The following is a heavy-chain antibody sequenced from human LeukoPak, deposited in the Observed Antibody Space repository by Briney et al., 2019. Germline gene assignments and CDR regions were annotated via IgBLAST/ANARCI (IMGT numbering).Heavy chain of an antibody. V-gene: IGHV3-13*01. D-gene: IGHD5-12*01. CDR3: VVSGYGYGMDV. J-gene: IGHJ6*02. CDR2: IGTAGDT. CDR1: GFTFSSYD. Sequence: GGSLRLSCAASGFTFSSYDMHWVRQATGKGLEWVSAIGTAGDTYYPGSVKGRFTISRENAKNSLYLQMNSLRAGDTAVYYCVVSGYGYGMDVWGQGTTVTVSS.